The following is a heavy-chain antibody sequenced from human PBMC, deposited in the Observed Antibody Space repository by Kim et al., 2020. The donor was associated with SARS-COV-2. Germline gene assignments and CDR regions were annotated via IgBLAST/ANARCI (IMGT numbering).Heavy chain of an antibody. J-gene: IGHJ6*02. Sequence: YAQKFQGRVTMTRDTSTSTVYMELSSLRSEDTAVYYCAREPQVPAALLDVWGQGTTVTVSS. D-gene: IGHD2-2*01. CDR3: AREPQVPAALLDV. V-gene: IGHV1-46*01.